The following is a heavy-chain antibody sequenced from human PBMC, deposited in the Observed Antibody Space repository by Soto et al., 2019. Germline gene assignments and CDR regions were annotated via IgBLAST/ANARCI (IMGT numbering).Heavy chain of an antibody. CDR3: AKARGSSTPATGSY. CDR2: ISGSGGDT. D-gene: IGHD2-2*01. J-gene: IGHJ1*01. V-gene: IGHV3-23*01. Sequence: LRLSCAASGFTFSTYAMSWVRQAPGKGLEWVSVISGSGGDTYYADSVKGRLTISRDNSKNTLSLQMNSLRAEDTAVYYCAKARGSSTPATGSYWGKGTQVTVSS. CDR1: GFTFSTYA.